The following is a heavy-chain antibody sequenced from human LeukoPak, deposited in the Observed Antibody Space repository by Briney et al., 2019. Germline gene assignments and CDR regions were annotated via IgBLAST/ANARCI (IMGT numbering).Heavy chain of an antibody. V-gene: IGHV3-23*01. J-gene: IGHJ4*02. Sequence: PGGSLRLSCAASGFTFSSYAMSWVRQAPGKGLEWVSVISGSGGSTYYADSVKGRFTISRDNAKNTLYLQMNNLRAEDTAVYYCAKDYSSSWYYSDYWGQGTLVTVSS. CDR3: AKDYSSSWYYSDY. D-gene: IGHD6-13*01. CDR1: GFTFSSYA. CDR2: ISGSGGST.